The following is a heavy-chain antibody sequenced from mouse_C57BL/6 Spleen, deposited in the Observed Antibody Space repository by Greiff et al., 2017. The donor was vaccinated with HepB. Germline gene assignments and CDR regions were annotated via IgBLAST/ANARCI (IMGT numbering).Heavy chain of an antibody. CDR2: INPYNGGT. J-gene: IGHJ2*01. CDR3: ARRGDFFDY. CDR1: GYSFTGYY. V-gene: IGHV1-42*01. Sequence: VQLQQSGPELVKPGASVKISCKASGYSFTGYYMNWVKQSPEKSLEWIGEINPYNGGTSYNQKFKGKATLTVDKSSSTAYMELNSLTSEDSAVYYCARRGDFFDYWGQGTTLTVSS.